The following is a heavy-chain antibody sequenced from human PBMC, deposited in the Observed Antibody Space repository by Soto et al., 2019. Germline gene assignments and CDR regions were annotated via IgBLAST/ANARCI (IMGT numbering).Heavy chain of an antibody. CDR1: GFTFSSYA. CDR2: ISGSGGST. V-gene: IGHV3-23*01. CDR3: LKARPDKLWSGRVLDY. J-gene: IGHJ4*02. D-gene: IGHD1-26*01. Sequence: PGGSLRLCCAASGFTFSSYAMSWVRQAPGKGLEWVSAISGSGGSTYYADSVKGRFTISRDNSKNTLYLQMNSLRAEDTAVYYCLKARPDKLWSGRVLDYWGKGTLVTVSS.